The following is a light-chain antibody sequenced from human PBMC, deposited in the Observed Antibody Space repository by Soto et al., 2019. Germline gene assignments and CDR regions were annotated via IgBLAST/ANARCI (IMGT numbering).Light chain of an antibody. J-gene: IGKJ1*01. V-gene: IGKV3-15*01. CDR2: GAS. Sequence: EIVMTQSPATLSVSPGEGATLSCRASQSINSNLAWYQHNPGQAPRLLIYGASTRATGIPARFSGSGSGTDFPLTISSLQSEDFAVYYCQQYSNCPPWTFGQGTRVEIK. CDR3: QQYSNCPPWT. CDR1: QSINSN.